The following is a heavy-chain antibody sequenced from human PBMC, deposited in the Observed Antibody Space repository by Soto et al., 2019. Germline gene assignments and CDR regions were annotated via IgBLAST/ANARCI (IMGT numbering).Heavy chain of an antibody. V-gene: IGHV3-33*01. CDR3: ARDTGQRWLGGPVY. D-gene: IGHD6-19*01. CDR1: GFTFSSYG. J-gene: IGHJ4*02. Sequence: MRLSCSASGFTFSSYGVHWVRQAPGKGLEWVAGVWYDGSNKYYADSVKGRFTISRDNSKNTLYLQLNSLRVEDTAVSYCARDTGQRWLGGPVYCGQGTLVAVSS. CDR2: VWYDGSNK.